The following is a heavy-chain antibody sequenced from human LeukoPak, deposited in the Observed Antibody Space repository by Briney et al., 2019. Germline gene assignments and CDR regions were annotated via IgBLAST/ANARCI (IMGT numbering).Heavy chain of an antibody. Sequence: GGSLRLSCAASGFTVSSNYMSWVRQAPGKGLEWVSVIYSGGSTYYADSVKGRFTISRDNSKNTLYLQMNSLRAEDTAVYYCARDLPFSSGYFYWGQGTLVTVSS. V-gene: IGHV3-66*01. CDR3: ARDLPFSSGYFY. D-gene: IGHD3-22*01. CDR2: IYSGGST. CDR1: GFTVSSNY. J-gene: IGHJ4*02.